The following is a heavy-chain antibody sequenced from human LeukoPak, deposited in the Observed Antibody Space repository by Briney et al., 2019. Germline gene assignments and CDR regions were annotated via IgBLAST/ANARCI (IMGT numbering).Heavy chain of an antibody. CDR2: IRHDGSYK. D-gene: IGHD3-22*01. CDR1: GFTFTSYG. Sequence: GGSLRLSCVVSGFTFTSYGVHWVRQAPGKGLEWVAFIRHDGSYKDYADSVKGRFTISRDNSKNTLYLQMSSLRAEDTAVYYCAKDDYYDTSGYRDWGQGTLVTVSS. J-gene: IGHJ4*02. V-gene: IGHV3-30*02. CDR3: AKDDYYDTSGYRD.